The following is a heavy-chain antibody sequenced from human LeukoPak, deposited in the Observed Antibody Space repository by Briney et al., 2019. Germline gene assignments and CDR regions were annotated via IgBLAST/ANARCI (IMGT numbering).Heavy chain of an antibody. CDR3: ARDDYRYDFWSGYYKGNYFDY. CDR2: INHSGST. D-gene: IGHD3-3*01. V-gene: IGHV4-34*01. Sequence: SETLSLTCAVYGGSFSGYYWSWIRQPPGKGLEWIGEINHSGSTNYNPSLKSRVTISVDTSKNQFSLKLSSVTAADTAVYYCARDDYRYDFWSGYYKGNYFDYWGQGTLVTVSS. CDR1: GGSFSGYY. J-gene: IGHJ4*02.